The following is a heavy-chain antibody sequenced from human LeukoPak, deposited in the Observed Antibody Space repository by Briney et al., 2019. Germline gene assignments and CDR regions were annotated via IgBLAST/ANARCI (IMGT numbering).Heavy chain of an antibody. CDR3: AKGGIGYSSVFGPYYFDY. V-gene: IGHV3-48*01. Sequence: PGGSLRLSCAASGYTFSSYSMNWVRQAPGKGLEWVSYISSTSSTIYYADSVKGRFTISRDSAKNSLYLQMNSLRAEDTAVYYCAKGGIGYSSVFGPYYFDYWGQGTLVTVSS. CDR1: GYTFSSYS. D-gene: IGHD6-19*01. J-gene: IGHJ4*02. CDR2: ISSTSSTI.